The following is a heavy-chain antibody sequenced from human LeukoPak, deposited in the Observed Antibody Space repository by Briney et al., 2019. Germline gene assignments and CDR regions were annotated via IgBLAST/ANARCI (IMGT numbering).Heavy chain of an antibody. V-gene: IGHV1-2*02. CDR3: ARDIVADYYYYYGMDV. CDR1: GYTFTGYY. Sequence: GASVKVSCKASGYTFTGYYMHWVRQAPGRGLEWMGWINPNSGGTNYAQKFQGRVTMTRDTSISTAYMELSRLRSDDTAVYYCARDIVADYYYYYGMDVWGQGTTVTVSS. J-gene: IGHJ6*02. D-gene: IGHD3-22*01. CDR2: INPNSGGT.